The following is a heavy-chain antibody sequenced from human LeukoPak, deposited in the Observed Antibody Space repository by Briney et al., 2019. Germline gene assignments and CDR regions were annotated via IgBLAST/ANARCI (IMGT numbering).Heavy chain of an antibody. CDR3: ARDYCGGDCYPWASYYYGMDV. D-gene: IGHD2-21*02. Sequence: GGSLRLSCAASGFTVSSDYMSWVRQAPGKGLEWVSVIYSGGSTYYADSVKGRFTISRDNSKNTLHLQMNSLRAEDTAVYYCARDYCGGDCYPWASYYYGMDVWGQGTTVTVSS. V-gene: IGHV3-53*01. CDR1: GFTVSSDY. J-gene: IGHJ6*02. CDR2: IYSGGST.